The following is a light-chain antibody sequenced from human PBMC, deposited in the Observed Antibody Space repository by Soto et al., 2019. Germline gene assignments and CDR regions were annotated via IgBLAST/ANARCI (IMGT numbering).Light chain of an antibody. V-gene: IGLV1-44*01. CDR2: SNY. CDR1: SSNIGAGYD. Sequence: QSALPQPPSWSGAPGQRVTISCTGSSSNIGAGYDVNWYQQLPGTAPKLLIYSNYQRPSGVPDRFSGSKSGTSASLAISGLQSEDEADYYCSAWDASLNGYVFGTGTKVTVL. J-gene: IGLJ1*01. CDR3: SAWDASLNGYV.